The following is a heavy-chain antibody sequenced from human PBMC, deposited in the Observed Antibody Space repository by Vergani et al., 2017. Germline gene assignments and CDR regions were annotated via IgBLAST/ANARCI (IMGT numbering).Heavy chain of an antibody. V-gene: IGHV3-23*01. J-gene: IGHJ4*02. CDR1: GFTFSSYA. CDR3: SKGRVERATETTQGIYY. D-gene: IGHD5-24*01. Sequence: EVQMMESGGGLVQPGGSLRLSCAASGFTFSSYAMSWVRQAPGKGLEWVSGISGSGGSKYNADSVKGRFTISRDNAKSTLYLQMNSLRAEDTAVYYCSKGRVERATETTQGIYYWGQGTLVTVSS. CDR2: ISGSGGSK.